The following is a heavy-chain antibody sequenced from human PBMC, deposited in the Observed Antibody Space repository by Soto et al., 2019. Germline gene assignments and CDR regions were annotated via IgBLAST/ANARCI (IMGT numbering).Heavy chain of an antibody. D-gene: IGHD3-3*01. J-gene: IGHJ4*02. Sequence: ESGGGVVQPGRSLRLSCAASGFTFSSYGMHWVRQAPGKGLEWVAVISYDGSNKYYADSVKGRFTISRDNSKNTLYLQMNSLRAEDTAVYYCAKGWRGYPIDYWGQGTLVTVSS. CDR3: AKGWRGYPIDY. CDR1: GFTFSSYG. V-gene: IGHV3-30*18. CDR2: ISYDGSNK.